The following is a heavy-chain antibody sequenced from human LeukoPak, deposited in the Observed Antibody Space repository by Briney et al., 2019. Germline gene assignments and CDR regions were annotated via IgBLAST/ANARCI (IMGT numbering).Heavy chain of an antibody. CDR1: GFTVSSNY. D-gene: IGHD3-22*01. Sequence: PGGSLRLSCAASGFTVSSNYMSWVRQAPGKGLEWVSVIYSGGSTYYTDSVKGRFTISRDNSKNTLYLQMNSLRAEDTAVYYCARAHTYYYDSSGYPTSLFDYWAREPWSPSPQ. V-gene: IGHV3-53*01. CDR3: ARAHTYYYDSSGYPTSLFDY. J-gene: IGHJ4*02. CDR2: IYSGGST.